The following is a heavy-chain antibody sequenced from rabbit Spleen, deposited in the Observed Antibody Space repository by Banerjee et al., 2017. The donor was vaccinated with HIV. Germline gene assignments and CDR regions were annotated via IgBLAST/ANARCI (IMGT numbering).Heavy chain of an antibody. Sequence: QEQLVESGGGLVQPEGSLTLTCKASGFDFSNNAMCWVRQTPGKGPEWIACIYNGDGSTYYASWVNGRFSISRENTQNTLYLQLNSLTVADTATYFCVREAGYGGYGDGHLWGPGTLVTVS. J-gene: IGHJ6*01. V-gene: IGHV1S47*01. D-gene: IGHD6-1*01. CDR2: IYNGDGST. CDR3: VREAGYGGYGDGHL. CDR1: GFDFSNNA.